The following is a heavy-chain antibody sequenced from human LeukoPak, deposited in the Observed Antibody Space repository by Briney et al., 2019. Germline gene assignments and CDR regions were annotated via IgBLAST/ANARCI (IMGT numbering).Heavy chain of an antibody. D-gene: IGHD3-3*01. V-gene: IGHV1-2*02. CDR1: GYTFTGYY. J-gene: IGHJ4*02. CDR3: ARVGWYDFWSGYYYYFDY. CDR2: INPNSGGT. Sequence: GASVKVSCKASGYTFTGYYMHWVRQAPGQGLEWMGWINPNSGGTNYAQKFQGRVTMTRNTSISTAYMELSSLRSEDTAVYYCARVGWYDFWSGYYYYFDYWGQGTLVTVSS.